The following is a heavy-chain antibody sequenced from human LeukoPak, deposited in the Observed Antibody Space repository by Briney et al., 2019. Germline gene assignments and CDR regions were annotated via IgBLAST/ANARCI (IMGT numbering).Heavy chain of an antibody. CDR1: GFTFSSYA. D-gene: IGHD2/OR15-2a*01. Sequence: GRSLRLSCAASGFTFSSYAMHWVRQAPGKGLEWVAVISYDGSNKYYADSVKGRFTISRDNSKNTLYLQMNSLRAGDTAVYYCARGLLKYPDLDYWGQGTLVTVSS. CDR2: ISYDGSNK. CDR3: ARGLLKYPDLDY. J-gene: IGHJ4*02. V-gene: IGHV3-30-3*01.